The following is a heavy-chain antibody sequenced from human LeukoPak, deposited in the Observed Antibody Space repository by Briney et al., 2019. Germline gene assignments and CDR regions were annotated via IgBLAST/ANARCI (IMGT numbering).Heavy chain of an antibody. D-gene: IGHD1-26*01. CDR3: ARRPSGSYFLDY. J-gene: IGHJ4*02. CDR2: INHSGST. Sequence: GSLRLSCAASGFTFSTYAMHWVRQPPGKGLEWIGEINHSGSTNYNPSLKSRVTISVDTSKNQFSLKLSSVTAADTAVYYCARRPSGSYFLDYWGQGTLVTVSS. CDR1: GFTFSTYA. V-gene: IGHV4-34*01.